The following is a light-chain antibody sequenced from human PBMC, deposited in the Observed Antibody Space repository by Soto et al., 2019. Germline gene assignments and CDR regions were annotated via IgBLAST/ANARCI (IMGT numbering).Light chain of an antibody. CDR3: QQYNNWRT. CDR2: GAL. V-gene: IGKV3-15*01. Sequence: EIVMTQSPATLSVSPCERATLSSRASQSVRSNLAWYQQKPGQAPRLLIYGALTRASGIPARFSGSGSGTEFTLTISSLQSEDFAVYYCQQYNNWRTFGQGTKVDI. CDR1: QSVRSN. J-gene: IGKJ1*01.